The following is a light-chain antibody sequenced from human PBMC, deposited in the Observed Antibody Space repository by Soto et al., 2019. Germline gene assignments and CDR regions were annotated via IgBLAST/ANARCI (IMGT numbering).Light chain of an antibody. CDR1: QSINNH. J-gene: IGKJ5*01. V-gene: IGKV1-39*01. Sequence: DIQMTQSPSSLSASVGDRVSISCRASQSINNHLNWYQQKPGKAPKVLIFAASTLQSGVPSRFSGSGSGTDFTLTISSLQSEDFAVYYCQQYTNWPPITFGQGTRLEIK. CDR3: QQYTNWPPIT. CDR2: AAS.